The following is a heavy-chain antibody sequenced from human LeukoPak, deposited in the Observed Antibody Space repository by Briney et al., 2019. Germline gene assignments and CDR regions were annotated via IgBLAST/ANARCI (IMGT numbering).Heavy chain of an antibody. Sequence: SETLSLTCTVSGGSISSYYWSWVRQPPGKGLEWIGYIYYSGSTNYNPSLKSRVTISVDTSKNQFPLKLSSVTAADTAVYYCARVYCTNGVCPFDYWGQGTLVTVSS. J-gene: IGHJ4*02. V-gene: IGHV4-59*01. CDR1: GGSISSYY. D-gene: IGHD2-8*01. CDR2: IYYSGST. CDR3: ARVYCTNGVCPFDY.